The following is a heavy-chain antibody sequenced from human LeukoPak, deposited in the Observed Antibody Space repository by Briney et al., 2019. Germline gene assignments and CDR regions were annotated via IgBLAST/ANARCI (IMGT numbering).Heavy chain of an antibody. CDR2: ISYDGSNK. CDR3: AKDRRRVTMVRGRGYGMDV. D-gene: IGHD3-10*01. J-gene: IGHJ6*02. Sequence: GGSLRLSCAASGFTFSSYGMHWVRQAPGKGLEWVAVISYDGSNKYYADSVKGRFTISRDNSKNTLYLQMNSLRAEDTAVYYCAKDRRRVTMVRGRGYGMDVWGQGTTATVSS. CDR1: GFTFSSYG. V-gene: IGHV3-30*18.